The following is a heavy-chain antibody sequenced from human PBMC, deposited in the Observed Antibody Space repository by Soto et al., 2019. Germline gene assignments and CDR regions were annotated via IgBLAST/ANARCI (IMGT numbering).Heavy chain of an antibody. CDR3: TRANWYSEY. V-gene: IGHV4-59*11. D-gene: IGHD7-27*01. CDR2: IYYNGNT. Sequence: QGQLQESGPGLVKPSETLSLTCTVSGGSISNHYWSWIRKPPGKGLEWIGYIYYNGNTNYDPPLMSRVTMSVDTSKNQISLKLSSVTAADTAVYYCTRANWYSEYWGPGTLVTVCS. CDR1: GGSISNHY. J-gene: IGHJ4*02.